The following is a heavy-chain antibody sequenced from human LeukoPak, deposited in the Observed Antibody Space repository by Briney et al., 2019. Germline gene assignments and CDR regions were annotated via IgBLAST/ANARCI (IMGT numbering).Heavy chain of an antibody. Sequence: SETLSLTCTVSGYSISSGYYWGWIRQPPGKGLEWIGSIYYSGSTYYNPSLKSRVTISVDTSKNQFSLKLSSVTAADTAVYYCARVTSGYRVDVWGKGTTVTVSS. CDR2: IYYSGST. J-gene: IGHJ6*04. CDR1: GYSISSGYY. CDR3: ARVTSGYRVDV. D-gene: IGHD3-3*01. V-gene: IGHV4-38-2*02.